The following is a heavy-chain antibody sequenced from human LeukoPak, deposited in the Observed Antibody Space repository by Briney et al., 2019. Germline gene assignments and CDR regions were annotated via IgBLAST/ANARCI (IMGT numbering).Heavy chain of an antibody. Sequence: GGSLRLSCAASGFTFSSFRMNWVRQAPGKGLEWVSSISSSSSYMYYADSVKGRFTISRDNARNSLYLQMDSLTAEDTAVYYCAREPSGRYYYSYGLDVWGQGTTVTVSS. J-gene: IGHJ6*02. D-gene: IGHD5-12*01. CDR1: GFTFSSFR. CDR3: AREPSGRYYYSYGLDV. V-gene: IGHV3-21*01. CDR2: ISSSSSYM.